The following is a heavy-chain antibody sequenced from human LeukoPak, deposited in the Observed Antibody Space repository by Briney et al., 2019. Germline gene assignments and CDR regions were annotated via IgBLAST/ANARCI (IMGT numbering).Heavy chain of an antibody. V-gene: IGHV3-49*04. J-gene: IGHJ3*02. Sequence: GGSLRLSCTASGFTFGDYAMSWVRQAPGKGLEWVGFIRSKAYGRTTEYAASVKGRFTISRDESKSIAYLQINSLKTEDTAVHYCPRDPSYYDSSGYSTGAIDIWGQGTMATVSS. CDR2: IRSKAYGRTT. CDR3: PRDPSYYDSSGYSTGAIDI. CDR1: GFTFGDYA. D-gene: IGHD3-22*01.